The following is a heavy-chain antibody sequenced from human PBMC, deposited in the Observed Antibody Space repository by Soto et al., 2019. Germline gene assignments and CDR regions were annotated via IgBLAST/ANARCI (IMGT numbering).Heavy chain of an antibody. Sequence: GGSLRLSCAASGFTFSSYDMHWVRQATGKGLEWVSAIGTAGDTYYPGSVKGRFTISRENAKNSLYLQMNSLRAGDAAVYYCARARPYYDSSGYKYYFDYWGQGTLVTVSS. CDR2: IGTAGDT. D-gene: IGHD3-22*01. V-gene: IGHV3-13*01. J-gene: IGHJ4*02. CDR3: ARARPYYDSSGYKYYFDY. CDR1: GFTFSSYD.